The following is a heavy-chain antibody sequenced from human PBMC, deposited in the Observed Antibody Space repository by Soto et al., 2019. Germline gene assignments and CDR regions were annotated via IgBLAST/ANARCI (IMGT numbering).Heavy chain of an antibody. CDR1: GFTFSSYA. Sequence: EVQLLESGGGLVQPGGSLRLSCAAYGFTFSSYAMSWVRQAPGKGLEWVSVTSGSGDFTFYADSVKGRFTISRVNSKNTLYLQMNSLRAEDTAVYYCAKTQTDILDYWCQGTLVTVSS. CDR2: TSGSGDFT. CDR3: AKTQTDILDY. J-gene: IGHJ4*02. D-gene: IGHD3-9*01. V-gene: IGHV3-23*01.